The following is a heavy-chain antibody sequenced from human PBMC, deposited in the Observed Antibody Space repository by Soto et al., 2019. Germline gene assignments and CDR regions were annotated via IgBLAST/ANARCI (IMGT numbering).Heavy chain of an antibody. D-gene: IGHD6-13*01. Sequence: SETLSLTCAVSGYSISSGYYWGWIRQPPGKGLEWIGSIYHSGSTYYNPSLKSRVTISVDTSKNQFSLKLSSVTAADTAVYYCARVDSSSSGIFDYWGQGTLVTVSS. V-gene: IGHV4-38-2*01. CDR2: IYHSGST. CDR3: ARVDSSSSGIFDY. CDR1: GYSISSGYY. J-gene: IGHJ4*02.